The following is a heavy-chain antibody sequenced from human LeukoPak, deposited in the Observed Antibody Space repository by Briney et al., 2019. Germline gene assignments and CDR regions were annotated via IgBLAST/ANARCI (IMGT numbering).Heavy chain of an antibody. V-gene: IGHV4-39*07. J-gene: IGHJ5*02. D-gene: IGHD6-19*01. Sequence: PSETLSLTCTVFGDSISRSDSYWGWFRQPPGKGLEWIGSIYYSGNTYSNPSLKSRVTIAVDTSKNQFSLNLSSVTAADTAVYYCARDWRNFGWYVWNWFDPWGQGTLVTVSS. CDR1: GDSISRSDSY. CDR2: IYYSGNT. CDR3: ARDWRNFGWYVWNWFDP.